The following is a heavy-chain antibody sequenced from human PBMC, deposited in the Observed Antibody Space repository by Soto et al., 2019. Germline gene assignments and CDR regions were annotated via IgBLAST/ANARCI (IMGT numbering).Heavy chain of an antibody. CDR2: IIPIIGII. V-gene: IGHV1-69*02. J-gene: IGHJ4*02. CDR1: GGTFSTYT. CDR3: ATQVGVVVITRPFDY. D-gene: IGHD3-22*01. Sequence: GASVKVSCKASGGTFSTYTITWVRQAPGQGLEWMGRIIPIIGIINYAQKFQGRVTMTEDTSTDTAYMELSSLRSEDTAVYYCATQVGVVVITRPFDYWGQGTLVTVSS.